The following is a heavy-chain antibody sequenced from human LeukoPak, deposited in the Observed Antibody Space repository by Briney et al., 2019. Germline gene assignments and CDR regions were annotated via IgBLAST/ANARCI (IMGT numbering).Heavy chain of an antibody. J-gene: IGHJ4*02. V-gene: IGHV3-48*03. Sequence: GGSLRLSCAASGFTFSSYEMNWVRQAPGKRLEWVSYISSSGYTIYYADSVKGRFTISRDNAQSSLYLQLNSLRAEDTAVYFCARGDPPDYWGQGTLVTVSS. CDR2: ISSSGYTI. CDR1: GFTFSSYE. CDR3: ARGDPPDY.